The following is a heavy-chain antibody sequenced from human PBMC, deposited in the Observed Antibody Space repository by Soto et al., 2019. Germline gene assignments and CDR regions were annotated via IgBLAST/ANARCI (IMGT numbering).Heavy chain of an antibody. V-gene: IGHV3-64*01. J-gene: IGHJ4*02. D-gene: IGHD2-15*01. CDR1: GFTFSSYA. Sequence: EVQLVESGGGLVQPGGSLRLSCAASGFTFSSYAMHWVRQAPGKGLEYVSAISSNGGSTYYANSVKGRFTISRDNSKNTLYLQMGSLRAEDMAVYYCARDALPYSLIAPRRYWGQGTLVTVSS. CDR3: ARDALPYSLIAPRRY. CDR2: ISSNGGST.